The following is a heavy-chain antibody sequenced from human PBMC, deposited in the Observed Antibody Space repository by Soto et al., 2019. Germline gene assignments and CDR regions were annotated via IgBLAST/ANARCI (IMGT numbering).Heavy chain of an antibody. Sequence: SETLSLTXTVSGGSISSGGYYWSWIRQHPGKGLEWIGYIYYSGSTYYNPSLKSRVTISVDTSKNQFSLKLSSVTAADTAVYYCARLYSSGSYPFDYWGQGTLVTVSS. CDR3: ARLYSSGSYPFDY. J-gene: IGHJ4*02. CDR2: IYYSGST. CDR1: GGSISSGGYY. V-gene: IGHV4-31*02. D-gene: IGHD3-10*01.